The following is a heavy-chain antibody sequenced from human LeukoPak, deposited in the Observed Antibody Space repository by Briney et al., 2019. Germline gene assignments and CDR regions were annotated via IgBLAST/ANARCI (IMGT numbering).Heavy chain of an antibody. CDR1: GGTLSRYA. CDR3: ARGLNYYDSSGYYGNWFDP. Sequence: SVKVSFKASGGTLSRYAISRVRQAPGQGLEWMGRIIPIFGTANYAQKFQGRVTITTDESTSTAYMELSSLRSEDTAVYYCARGLNYYDSSGYYGNWFDPWGQGTLVTVSS. J-gene: IGHJ5*02. D-gene: IGHD3-22*01. V-gene: IGHV1-69*05. CDR2: IIPIFGTA.